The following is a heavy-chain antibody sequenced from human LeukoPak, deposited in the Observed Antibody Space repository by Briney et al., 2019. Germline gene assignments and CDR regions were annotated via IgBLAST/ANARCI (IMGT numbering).Heavy chain of an antibody. Sequence: SVKVSCKASGGTFSSYAISWVRQAPGQGLEWMGGIIPIFGTANYAQKFQGRVTITADESTSTAYMELSSLRSEDTAVYYCARSGDIVVVPAVRFDYWGQGTLVTVSS. CDR3: ARSGDIVVVPAVRFDY. CDR1: GGTFSSYA. V-gene: IGHV1-69*13. D-gene: IGHD2-2*01. CDR2: IIPIFGTA. J-gene: IGHJ4*02.